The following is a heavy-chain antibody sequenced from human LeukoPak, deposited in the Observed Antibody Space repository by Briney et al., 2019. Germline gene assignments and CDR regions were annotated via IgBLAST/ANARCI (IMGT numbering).Heavy chain of an antibody. CDR2: IRYDKSNN. Sequence: GRTLRLSCVASGFTPRSYITHSVCPGPGKGLERVACIRYDKSNNTYSDAVKGRFSISKDNPKNTVYLQMNSLRAEDTALYYWAKDQTAAGDDEDYWGPGTLVTVSS. CDR3: AKDQTAAGDDEDY. D-gene: IGHD6-13*01. V-gene: IGHV3-30*02. CDR1: GFTPRSYI. J-gene: IGHJ4*02.